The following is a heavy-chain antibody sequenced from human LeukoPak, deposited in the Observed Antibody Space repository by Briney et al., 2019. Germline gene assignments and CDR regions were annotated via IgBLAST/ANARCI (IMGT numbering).Heavy chain of an antibody. CDR2: IHTSGDT. CDR3: IVFGDSNH. J-gene: IGHJ5*02. V-gene: IGHV3-53*01. D-gene: IGHD4-17*01. CDR1: GLTGSHNY. Sequence: GGSLRLSCAASGLTGSHNYVSWVRQAPGKGLEWVSAIHTSGDTCYADSVKGRFTISRDTSKNTLYLQINSLRVEDTAVYYCIVFGDSNHWGQGTLVTASS.